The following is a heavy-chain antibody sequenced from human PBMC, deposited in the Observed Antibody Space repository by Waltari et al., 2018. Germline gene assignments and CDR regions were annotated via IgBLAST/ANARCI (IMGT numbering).Heavy chain of an antibody. D-gene: IGHD3-22*01. V-gene: IGHV1-69*01. CDR3: ARAYYDSSGYYSYYFDY. Sequence: QVQLVQSGAEVKKPGSSVKVSCQASGGTFSSYAISWVRQAPGQGLEWMGGIIPIFGTANDAQKFQGRVTITADESTSTAYMELSSLRSEDTAVYYCARAYYDSSGYYSYYFDYWGQGTLVTVSS. J-gene: IGHJ4*02. CDR2: IIPIFGTA. CDR1: GGTFSSYA.